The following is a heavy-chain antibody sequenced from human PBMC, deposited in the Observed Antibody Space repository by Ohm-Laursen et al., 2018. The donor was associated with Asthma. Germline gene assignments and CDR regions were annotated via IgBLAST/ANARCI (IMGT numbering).Heavy chain of an antibody. CDR3: ARDLGQHLRQWGNWFDP. J-gene: IGHJ5*02. D-gene: IGHD3-16*01. CDR1: GFTFRSYA. CDR2: GGSYYDGGLK. V-gene: IGHV3-30-3*01. Sequence: SLRLSCAASGFTFRSYAMHWVRQAPGKGLEWVAVGGSYYDGGLKYYADSVNGRFTVSRDDSKNTLYLQMNSLRVEDTAVYYCARDLGQHLRQWGNWFDPWGQGTLVTVSS.